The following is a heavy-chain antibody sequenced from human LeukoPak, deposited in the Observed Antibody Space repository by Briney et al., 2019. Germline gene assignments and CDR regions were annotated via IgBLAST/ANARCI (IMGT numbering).Heavy chain of an antibody. V-gene: IGHV3-21*01. Sequence: GGSLRLSCAASGFAFSSYSMNWVRQAPGKGLEWVSSISISSSYIHYADSAKGRFTISRDSAESSLYLQMNSLRAEDTAVYYCARAGDFDSWGQGTLVTVSS. CDR3: ARAGDFDS. CDR1: GFAFSSYS. D-gene: IGHD3-10*01. J-gene: IGHJ4*02. CDR2: ISISSSYI.